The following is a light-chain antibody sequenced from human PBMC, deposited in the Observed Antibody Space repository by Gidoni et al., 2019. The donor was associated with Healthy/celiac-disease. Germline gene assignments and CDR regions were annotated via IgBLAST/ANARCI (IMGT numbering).Light chain of an antibody. V-gene: IGKV1-8*01. CDR1: QGISSY. CDR2: AAS. CDR3: QQYYSYPPL. Sequence: AIRMSQSPSSFSASTGDRVTITCRASQGISSYLAWYQQTPGKAPKLLIYAASTLQSGVPSRFSGSGSGTDFTLTISCLQSEDFATYYCQQYYSYPPLFGPGTKVDIK. J-gene: IGKJ3*01.